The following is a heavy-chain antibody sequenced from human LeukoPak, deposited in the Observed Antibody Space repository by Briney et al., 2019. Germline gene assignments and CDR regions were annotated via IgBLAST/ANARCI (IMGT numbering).Heavy chain of an antibody. V-gene: IGHV1-2*02. Sequence: GASVKVSGTASGYTFTGYYMHWVRQAPGQGLEWMGWINPNSGGTNYAQKFQGRVTMTRDTSISTAYMELSRLRSDDTAVYYCASRGGDYYDSSFDIWGQGTMVTVSS. CDR1: GYTFTGYY. J-gene: IGHJ3*02. D-gene: IGHD3-22*01. CDR2: INPNSGGT. CDR3: ASRGGDYYDSSFDI.